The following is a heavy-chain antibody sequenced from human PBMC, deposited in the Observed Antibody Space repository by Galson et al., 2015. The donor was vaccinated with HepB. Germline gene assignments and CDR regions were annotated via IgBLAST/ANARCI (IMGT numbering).Heavy chain of an antibody. D-gene: IGHD6-19*01. CDR1: EYTFTGYY. V-gene: IGHV1-2*02. CDR3: ARERGYSSGWPFDY. Sequence: SVKVSCKASEYTFTGYYMHWVRRAPGQGLEWMGWINPNNGGTNYAQKFQGRVTMTRDTSISTAYLDLRWLRSDDTAIYYCARERGYSSGWPFDYWGQGTLVTVSS. CDR2: INPNNGGT. J-gene: IGHJ4*02.